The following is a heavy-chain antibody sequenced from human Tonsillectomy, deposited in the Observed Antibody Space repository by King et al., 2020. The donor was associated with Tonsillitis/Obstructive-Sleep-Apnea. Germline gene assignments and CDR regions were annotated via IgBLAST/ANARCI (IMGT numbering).Heavy chain of an antibody. Sequence: QLQESGPGLVKPSETLSLTCTVSGGSISSSSYYWGWIRQPPGKGLEWIGSIYYSGSTYYNPSLKSRVTISVDTSKNQFSLKLSSVTAADTAVYYCARVVPAAMTDYWGQGTLVTVS. CDR1: GGSISSSSYY. D-gene: IGHD2-2*01. V-gene: IGHV4-39*01. CDR3: ARVVPAAMTDY. J-gene: IGHJ4*02. CDR2: IYYSGST.